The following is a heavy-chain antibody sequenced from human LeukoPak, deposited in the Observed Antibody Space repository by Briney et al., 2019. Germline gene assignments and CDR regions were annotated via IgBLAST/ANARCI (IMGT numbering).Heavy chain of an antibody. CDR1: GYTFTSYD. V-gene: IGHV1-8*01. D-gene: IGHD5-24*01. CDR3: ARVRDGYKSPAGGY. Sequence: GASVKVSCKASGYTFTSYDINWVRQATGQGLEWMGWMNPNSGNTGYAQKFQGRVTMTRNTSISTAYMELSSLRSEDTAVYYCARVRDGYKSPAGGYWGQGTLVTVSS. CDR2: MNPNSGNT. J-gene: IGHJ4*02.